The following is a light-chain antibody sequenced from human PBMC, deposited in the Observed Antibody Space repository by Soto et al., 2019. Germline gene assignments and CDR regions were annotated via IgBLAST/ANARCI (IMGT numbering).Light chain of an antibody. V-gene: IGLV2-8*01. CDR1: SSDVGGYNY. CDR2: EVN. J-gene: IGLJ1*01. Sequence: SVLTQPPSASGSPGQSVAISCTGTSSDVGGYNYVSWYQQHPGKAPRLMIYEVNKRPSGVPDRFSGSKSGNTASLTVSGLQAEDEADYYCSSYAGSRNVFGTGTKVTDL. CDR3: SSYAGSRNV.